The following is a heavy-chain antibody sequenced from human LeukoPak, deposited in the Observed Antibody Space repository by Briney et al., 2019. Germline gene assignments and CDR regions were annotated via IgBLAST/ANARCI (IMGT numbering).Heavy chain of an antibody. CDR1: GGSFSGYY. CDR2: INHSGST. V-gene: IGHV4-34*01. Sequence: SETLSLTCAVYGGSFSGYYWSWIRQPPGKGLEWIGEINHSGSTNYNPSLKSRVTISVDTSKNQFSLKLSSVTAAETAVYYCASRDDVGGDYWGQGTLVTVSS. D-gene: IGHD3-16*01. CDR3: ASRDDVGGDY. J-gene: IGHJ4*02.